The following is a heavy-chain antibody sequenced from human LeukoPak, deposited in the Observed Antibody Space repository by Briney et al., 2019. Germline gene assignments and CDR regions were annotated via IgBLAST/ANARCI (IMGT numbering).Heavy chain of an antibody. D-gene: IGHD1-26*01. J-gene: IGHJ6*02. CDR2: ISSRGSTI. V-gene: IGHV3-11*04. Sequence: GGSLRLSCAASGFTFSDYYMSWIRQAPGKGLEWVSYISSRGSTIYYADSVKGRFTISRDNSKNTLYLQMNSLRAEDTAVYYCARVGANYYYYGMDVWGQGTTVTVSS. CDR1: GFTFSDYY. CDR3: ARVGANYYYYGMDV.